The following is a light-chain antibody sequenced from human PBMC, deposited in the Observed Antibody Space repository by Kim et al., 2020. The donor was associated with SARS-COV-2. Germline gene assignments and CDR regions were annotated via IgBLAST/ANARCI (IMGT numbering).Light chain of an antibody. CDR2: NDN. CDR3: QSYDTGLGGII. J-gene: IGLJ2*01. V-gene: IGLV1-40*01. CDR1: NSNIGAGYE. Sequence: QSVLTQPPSMSGAPGQSVTISCTGSNSNIGAGYEVHWYQQFPGTAPKLLIYNDNRRPAGVPDRFSGSRSATSASLAISGLRVEDEADYYCQSYDTGLGGIIFGGGTQLTVL.